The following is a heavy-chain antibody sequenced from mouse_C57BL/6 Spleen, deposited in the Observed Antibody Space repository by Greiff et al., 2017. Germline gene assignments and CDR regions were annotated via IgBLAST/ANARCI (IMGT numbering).Heavy chain of an antibody. Sequence: VQLQQSGAELVRPGASVTLSCKASGYTFTDYDMHWVKQTPVHGLEWIGAIDPETGGTAYNQKFKGKAILTADKSSSTAYLELRSLTSEDSAVYYCTRVDSSGWDFDCWGQGTTLTVSS. D-gene: IGHD3-2*02. V-gene: IGHV1-15*01. CDR3: TRVDSSGWDFDC. CDR1: GYTFTDYD. CDR2: IDPETGGT. J-gene: IGHJ2*01.